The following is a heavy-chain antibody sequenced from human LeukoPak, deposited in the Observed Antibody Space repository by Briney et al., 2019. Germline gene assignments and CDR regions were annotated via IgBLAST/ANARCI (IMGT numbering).Heavy chain of an antibody. CDR3: ATMTTFDP. J-gene: IGHJ5*02. Sequence: GSSVKVSCKASGGTFSSYAISWVRQAPGQGLEWMGRIIPILGIANYAQKFQGRVTITADTSTDTAYMELNNLRSEDTAVYYCATMTTFDPWGQGTLVTVSP. D-gene: IGHD3-22*01. V-gene: IGHV1-69*04. CDR2: IIPILGIA. CDR1: GGTFSSYA.